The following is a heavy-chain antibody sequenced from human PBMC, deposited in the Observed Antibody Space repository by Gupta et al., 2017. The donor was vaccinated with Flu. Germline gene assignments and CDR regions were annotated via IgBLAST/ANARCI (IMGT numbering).Heavy chain of an antibody. CDR3: ARDSGRFYIDY. CDR2: IKQDASEK. CDR1: GFTMSSYW. D-gene: IGHD1-26*01. Sequence: EVQMVESGGGLVQPGGSLRLSCEASGFTMSSYWMRWVRQAPGKGLEWVANIKQDASEKYYWDSVKCRFSISRDNAKNSHYLQMNNLRAEDTAVYYCARDSGRFYIDYWGQGTLVTVSS. V-gene: IGHV3-7*01. J-gene: IGHJ4*02.